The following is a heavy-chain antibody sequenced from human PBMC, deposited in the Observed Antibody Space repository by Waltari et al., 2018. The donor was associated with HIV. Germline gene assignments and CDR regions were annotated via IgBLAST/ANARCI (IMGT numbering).Heavy chain of an antibody. J-gene: IGHJ6*02. CDR3: AREGKEDYDFWSGYFFGMDV. CDR2: IYTSGST. V-gene: IGHV4-61*02. Sequence: QVQLQESGPGLVKPSQTLSLTCTVSGGSISSGSYYWSWIRQPAGKGLEWIGRIYTSGSTNYNPSLKIRVTISVDTSKNQFALKLSSVTAADTAVYYCAREGKEDYDFWSGYFFGMDVWGQGTTVTVSS. D-gene: IGHD3-3*01. CDR1: GGSISSGSYY.